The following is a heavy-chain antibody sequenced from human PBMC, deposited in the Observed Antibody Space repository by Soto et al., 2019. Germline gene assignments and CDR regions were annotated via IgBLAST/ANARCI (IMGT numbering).Heavy chain of an antibody. Sequence: SETLSLTCTVSGGSINSSYWSWIRQPPGKGLEYIGYIHYSGSTNYNPSLKGRVTISVDTSKNQFSLKLSSVTAADTAVYYCPRSGGDYENSGNSGGDFPYWGRGPWSPSP. CDR1: GGSINSSY. D-gene: IGHD3-22*01. V-gene: IGHV4-59*01. J-gene: IGHJ4*02. CDR2: IHYSGST. CDR3: PRSGGDYENSGNSGGDFPY.